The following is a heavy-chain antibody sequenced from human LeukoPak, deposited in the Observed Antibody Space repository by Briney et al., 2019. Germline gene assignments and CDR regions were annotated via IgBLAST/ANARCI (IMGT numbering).Heavy chain of an antibody. J-gene: IGHJ5*02. CDR2: ISAYNGNT. CDR3: ARVVPSMIVVVTLNWFDP. Sequence: ASVKVSCKASGYTFTSYGISWVRQAPGQGLEWMGWISAYNGNTNFAQKLQGRVTITTDKSTSTADMELRSLRSADTAVYYCARVVPSMIVVVTLNWFDPWGQGTLVTVSS. D-gene: IGHD3-22*01. CDR1: GYTFTSYG. V-gene: IGHV1-18*01.